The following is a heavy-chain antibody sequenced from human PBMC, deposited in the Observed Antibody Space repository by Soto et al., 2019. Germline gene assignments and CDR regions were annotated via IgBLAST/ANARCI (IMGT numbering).Heavy chain of an antibody. J-gene: IGHJ4*02. D-gene: IGHD3-16*01. CDR1: GFTFSSYE. V-gene: IGHV3-48*03. CDR2: ISSSGSTI. CDR3: ARDLIPIAGTVGGFDY. Sequence: EVQLVESGGGLVQPGGSLRLSCAASGFTFSSYEMNWVRQAPGKGLEWVSYISSSGSTIYYADSVKGRFTISRDNAKNSLYLQMNSLRAEDTAVYYCARDLIPIAGTVGGFDYWGQGTLVTVSS.